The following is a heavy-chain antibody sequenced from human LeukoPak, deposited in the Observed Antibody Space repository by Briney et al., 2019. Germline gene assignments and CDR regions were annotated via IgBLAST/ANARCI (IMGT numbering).Heavy chain of an antibody. CDR1: GFTFSSYD. CDR2: MSGGGGST. Sequence: GGSLRLSCAASGFTFSSYDMSWVRQAPGKGLEWVSTMSGGGGSTYHADSVKGRFTISRDISRNTLYLQMTGLRAEDTAVYFCATGRQGTTRDFEDWGQGTLVTVSS. V-gene: IGHV3-23*01. J-gene: IGHJ4*02. CDR3: ATGRQGTTRDFED. D-gene: IGHD1-7*01.